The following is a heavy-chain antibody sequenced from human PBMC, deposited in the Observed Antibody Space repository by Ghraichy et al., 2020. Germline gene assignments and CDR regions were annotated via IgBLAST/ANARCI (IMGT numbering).Heavy chain of an antibody. CDR3: AKGYWGSLLDWYFDL. CDR1: GFTFDDYA. D-gene: IGHD7-27*01. CDR2: ISWNSGSI. V-gene: IGHV3-9*01. J-gene: IGHJ2*01. Sequence: SLRLSCAASGFTFDDYAMHWVRQAPGKGLEWVSGISWNSGSIGYADSVKGRFTISRDNAKNSLYLQMNSLRAEDTALYYCAKGYWGSLLDWYFDLWGRGTLVTVSS.